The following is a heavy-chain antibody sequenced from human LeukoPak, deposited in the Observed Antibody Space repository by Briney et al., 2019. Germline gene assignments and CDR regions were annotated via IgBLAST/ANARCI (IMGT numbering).Heavy chain of an antibody. V-gene: IGHV3-23*01. D-gene: IGHD6-19*01. Sequence: GGSLRLSCAASGFTFSAFAMTWVRQAPGKGLEWVSTITDDGYNTYSADSVKGRIPFSRDNSKHTLSLQLRSLRAEDTAVYYCAKDLSYTSGASVHWGQGTLVTVSS. CDR2: ITDDGYNT. J-gene: IGHJ4*02. CDR3: AKDLSYTSGASVH. CDR1: GFTFSAFA.